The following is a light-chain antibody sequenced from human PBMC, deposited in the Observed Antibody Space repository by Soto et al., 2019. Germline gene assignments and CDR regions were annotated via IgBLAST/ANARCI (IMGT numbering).Light chain of an antibody. CDR2: GGS. J-gene: IGKJ1*01. V-gene: IGKV3-20*01. CDR1: QSVSSSY. CDR3: QQDGRLPRT. Sequence: KVLTQSPGPLYLSPGERSTLSCRASQSVSSSYLAWYQQKPGQAPRLLIYGGSSRATGIPDRFSGSGSGTDFTLTICILEPEDFAVYYCQQDGRLPRTFCQGT.